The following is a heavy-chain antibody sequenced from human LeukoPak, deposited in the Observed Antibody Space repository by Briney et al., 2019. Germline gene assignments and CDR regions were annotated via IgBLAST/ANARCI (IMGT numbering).Heavy chain of an antibody. Sequence: ASVKVSCKASGGTFNSYAISWVRQAPGQGLEWMGRIIPILGIANYAQKFQGRVTITADKSTSTAYMELSSLRSEDTAVYYCARESYCSGGSCYFYWGQGTLVTVSS. D-gene: IGHD2-15*01. CDR2: IIPILGIA. CDR3: ARESYCSGGSCYFY. J-gene: IGHJ4*02. V-gene: IGHV1-69*04. CDR1: GGTFNSYA.